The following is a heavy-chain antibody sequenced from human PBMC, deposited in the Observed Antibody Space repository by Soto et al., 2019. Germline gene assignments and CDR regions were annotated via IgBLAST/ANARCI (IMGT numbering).Heavy chain of an antibody. V-gene: IGHV3-33*01. CDR3: ARDVVVPAAMSDYYYYYGMDV. CDR1: GFTFSSYG. Sequence: GGSLRLSCAASGFTFSSYGMHWVRQAPGKGLEWVAVIWYDGSNKYYADSVKGRFTISRDNSKNTLYLQMNSLRAEDTAVYYCARDVVVPAAMSDYYYYYGMDVWGQGTTVTVSS. D-gene: IGHD2-2*01. CDR2: IWYDGSNK. J-gene: IGHJ6*02.